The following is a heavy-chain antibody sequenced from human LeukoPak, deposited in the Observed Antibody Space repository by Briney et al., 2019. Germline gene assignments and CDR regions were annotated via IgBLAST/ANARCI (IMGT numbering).Heavy chain of an antibody. Sequence: GRSLRLSCAASGFTFDDYAVHWVRQAPGKGLEWVSGISWNSGSIGYADSVKGRFTISRDNAKNSLYLQMNSLRAEDTALYYCALGAVAGLRHFDYWGQGTLVTVSS. CDR2: ISWNSGSI. D-gene: IGHD6-19*01. J-gene: IGHJ4*02. V-gene: IGHV3-9*01. CDR3: ALGAVAGLRHFDY. CDR1: GFTFDDYA.